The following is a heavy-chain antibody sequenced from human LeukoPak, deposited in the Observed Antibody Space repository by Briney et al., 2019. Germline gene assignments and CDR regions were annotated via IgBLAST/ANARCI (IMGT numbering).Heavy chain of an antibody. Sequence: GGSLRLSCAASGNYWMHWVRQVPGKGLVWVSHINSDGSWTSYANSVKGRFTISKDNAKNTVYLQMNSLRAEDTAVYYCVSFYETYWGRGTLVTVSS. CDR3: VSFYETY. J-gene: IGHJ4*02. D-gene: IGHD2/OR15-2a*01. CDR2: INSDGSWT. V-gene: IGHV3-74*01. CDR1: GNYW.